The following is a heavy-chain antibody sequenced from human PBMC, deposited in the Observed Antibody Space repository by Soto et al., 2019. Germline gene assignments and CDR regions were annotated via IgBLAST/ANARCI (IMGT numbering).Heavy chain of an antibody. D-gene: IGHD3-10*01. CDR1: GYNFTSYG. V-gene: IGHV1-18*04. Sequence: QVQLVQSGAEVKKPGASVKVSCKASGYNFTSYGISWVRQAPGQGLEWMGWISAYNGNTNYAQKLQGRVTMTTGTSTSTAYMELRSLRSDDTAVYYCARDGFAYYYGSGSDYGMDVWGQGTTVTVSS. CDR3: ARDGFAYYYGSGSDYGMDV. J-gene: IGHJ6*02. CDR2: ISAYNGNT.